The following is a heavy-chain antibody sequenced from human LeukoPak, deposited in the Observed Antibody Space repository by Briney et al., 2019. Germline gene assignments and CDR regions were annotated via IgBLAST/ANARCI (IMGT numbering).Heavy chain of an antibody. J-gene: IGHJ6*03. CDR2: IIPIFGAA. CDR3: ARVSSWSIPYYYYYMDV. D-gene: IGHD6-13*01. Sequence: ASVKVSCKASGGTFSSYAISWVRQAPGQGLEWMGGIIPIFGAANYAQKFQGRVTITADKSTSTAYMELSSLRSEDTAVYYCARVSSWSIPYYYYYMDVWGKGTTVTVSS. CDR1: GGTFSSYA. V-gene: IGHV1-69*06.